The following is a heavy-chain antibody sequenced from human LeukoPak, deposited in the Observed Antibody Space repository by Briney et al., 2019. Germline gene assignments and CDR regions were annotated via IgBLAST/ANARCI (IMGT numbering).Heavy chain of an antibody. CDR2: INANSGGT. CDR3: ARGTQLWLGY. D-gene: IGHD5-18*01. Sequence: ASVKVSCKASGYTFSGYCMHWVRQAPGQGLEWMGWINANSGGTNYAQKFQGRVTMTRDTSISTAYMELTRLTSDDTAVYYCARGTQLWLGYWGQGTLVIVSS. V-gene: IGHV1-2*02. J-gene: IGHJ4*02. CDR1: GYTFSGYC.